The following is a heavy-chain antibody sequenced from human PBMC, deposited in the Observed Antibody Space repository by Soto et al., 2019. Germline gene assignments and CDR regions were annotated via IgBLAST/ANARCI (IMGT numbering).Heavy chain of an antibody. CDR1: GGSFSGYY. V-gene: IGHV4-34*01. CDR3: ARGYSGYDTFRWFDP. CDR2: INHSGST. D-gene: IGHD5-12*01. Sequence: QVQLQQWGAGLLKPSETLSLTCAVYGGSFSGYYWSWIRQPPGKGLEWLGEINHSGSTNYNPSLKSRVTISVDTSKNQFSLKLSSVTAADTAVYYCARGYSGYDTFRWFDPWGQGTLVTVSS. J-gene: IGHJ5*02.